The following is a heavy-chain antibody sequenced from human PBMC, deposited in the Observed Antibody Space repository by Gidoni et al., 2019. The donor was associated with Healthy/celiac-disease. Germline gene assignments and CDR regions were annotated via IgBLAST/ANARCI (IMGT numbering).Heavy chain of an antibody. D-gene: IGHD3-3*01. CDR3: ARSSYDFWSGYYLPTIYYYYMDV. J-gene: IGHJ6*03. CDR2: IYYSGST. CDR1: GGSISSSSSY. V-gene: IGHV4-39*01. Sequence: QLQLQESGPGLVKPSETLSLTCTVSGGSISSSSSYWGWIRQPPGKGLEWIGSIYYSGSTYYNPSLKSRVTISVDTSKNQFSLKLSSVTAADTAVYYCARSSYDFWSGYYLPTIYYYYMDVWGKGTTVTVSS.